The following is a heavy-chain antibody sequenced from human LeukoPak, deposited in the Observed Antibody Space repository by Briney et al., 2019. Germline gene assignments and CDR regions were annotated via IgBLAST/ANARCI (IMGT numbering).Heavy chain of an antibody. CDR2: IFGSGGSP. D-gene: IGHD5-18*01. CDR3: GKTTVGYSSGQKPAWPVDY. Sequence: GGSLRLSCEASGFTFGGHAMSWVRQAPGKGLEGVAGIFGSGGSPHYADSVKGRFTISRDNSRNTVYLQINSLRAEDTAVYYCGKTTVGYSSGQKPAWPVDYWGQGTLVTVSS. V-gene: IGHV3-23*01. J-gene: IGHJ4*02. CDR1: GFTFGGHA.